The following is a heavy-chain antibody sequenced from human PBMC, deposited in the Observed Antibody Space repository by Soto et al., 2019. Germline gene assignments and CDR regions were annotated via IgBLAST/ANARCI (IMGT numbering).Heavy chain of an antibody. V-gene: IGHV4-34*02. CDR1: NGSFSDYY. CDR2: INHSGTT. D-gene: IGHD1-26*01. Sequence: QVQLQQWGAGLLKSSETLSLTCAVYNGSFSDYYWSWIRQSPGKGLEWIGEINHSGTTNSNPSLKSRVTMSADTSKNQFSLKLTSVTAADTAVYYCARVRERYSGSHAYWGQGTQVTVSS. CDR3: ARVRERYSGSHAY. J-gene: IGHJ4*02.